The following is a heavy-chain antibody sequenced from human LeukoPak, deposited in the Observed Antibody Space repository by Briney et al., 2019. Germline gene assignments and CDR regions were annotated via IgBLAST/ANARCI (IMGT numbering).Heavy chain of an antibody. CDR2: IYYSGST. V-gene: IGHV4-30-4*01. CDR1: GVSISSGDYY. D-gene: IGHD4-23*01. CDR3: ARVTTGVYWFDP. J-gene: IGHJ5*02. Sequence: SETLSLTCTVSGVSISSGDYYWRWIRQPPGKVLEWIGYIYYSGSTYYNPSVKSRVTISVDTSKNQFSLKLSSVTAAEKAVYYCARVTTGVYWFDPWGQGTLVTVSS.